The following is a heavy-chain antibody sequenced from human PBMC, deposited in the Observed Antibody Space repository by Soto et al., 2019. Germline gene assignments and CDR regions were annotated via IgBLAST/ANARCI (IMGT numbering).Heavy chain of an antibody. D-gene: IGHD2-2*01. J-gene: IGHJ1*01. V-gene: IGHV3-23*01. CDR3: ANAYCSSTSCRAEYFQH. CDR1: GFTFSSYA. Sequence: GGSLRLSCAASGFTFSSYAMSWVRQAPGKGLEWVSAISGHGDSSYYADSVRGRFTISRDNSKNTLYLQMNSLRAEDTAVYYCANAYCSSTSCRAEYFQHWGQGTLVTVSS. CDR2: ISGHGDSS.